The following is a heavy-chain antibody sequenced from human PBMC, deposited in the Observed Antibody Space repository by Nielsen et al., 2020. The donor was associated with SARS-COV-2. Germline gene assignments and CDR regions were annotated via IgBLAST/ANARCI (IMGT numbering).Heavy chain of an antibody. CDR2: ISYDGSNK. V-gene: IGHV3-30*18. D-gene: IGHD6-19*01. CDR3: AKDSLPQQWIGNYGMDV. Sequence: VRQAPGKGLEWMTIISYDGSNKYYADSVKGRFTISRDNSKNTLSLQMNSLRGEDTAVYYCAKDSLPQQWIGNYGMDVWGQGTTVTVSS. J-gene: IGHJ6*02.